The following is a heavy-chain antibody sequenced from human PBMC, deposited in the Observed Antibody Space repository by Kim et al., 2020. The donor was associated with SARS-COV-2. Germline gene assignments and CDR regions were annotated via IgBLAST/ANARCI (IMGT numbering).Heavy chain of an antibody. J-gene: IGHJ3*02. Sequence: GGSLRLSCATSGFTFSAYDMNWVRQAPGKGLEWLSFITKSSATIYYADSVQGRFTITRDNAKNSLDLQMNSLRGEDTALYYCVRDRMGGAFDIWGQGTMVTVSS. CDR2: ITKSSATI. D-gene: IGHD3-16*01. CDR3: VRDRMGGAFDI. V-gene: IGHV3-48*01. CDR1: GFTFSAYD.